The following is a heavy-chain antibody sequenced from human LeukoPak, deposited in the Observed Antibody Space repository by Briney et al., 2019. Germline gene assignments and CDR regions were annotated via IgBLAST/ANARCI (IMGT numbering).Heavy chain of an antibody. CDR2: ISGYNGNT. CDR1: GYTFTSYG. Sequence: GASVKVSCTASGYTFTSYGISWVRQAPGQGLEWMGWISGYNGNTNYVQKLQGRVTMTTDTSTSTAYMELRSLRSDDTAVYYCARDSAWLVPSAEYFKHWGQGTLVTVSS. J-gene: IGHJ1*01. CDR3: ARDSAWLVPSAEYFKH. D-gene: IGHD6-19*01. V-gene: IGHV1-18*01.